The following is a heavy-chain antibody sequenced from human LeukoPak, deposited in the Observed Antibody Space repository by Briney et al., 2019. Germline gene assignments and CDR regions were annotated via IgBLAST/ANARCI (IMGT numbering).Heavy chain of an antibody. D-gene: IGHD3-16*01. CDR1: GYTFSGYY. J-gene: IGHJ4*02. CDR3: ARDNDSRDPPHFDY. CDR2: INPNSGGT. V-gene: IGHV1-2*02. Sequence: ASVKVSCKASGYTFSGYYMHWVRQAPGQGLEWVGWINPNSGGTNYAQKFQGRVTMTRDTSISTAYMELSRLRSEDTAVYYCARDNDSRDPPHFDYWGQGTLVTVSS.